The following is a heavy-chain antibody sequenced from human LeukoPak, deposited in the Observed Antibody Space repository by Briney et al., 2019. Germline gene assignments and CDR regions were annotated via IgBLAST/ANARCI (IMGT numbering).Heavy chain of an antibody. Sequence: GASVKVSYKASGGTFSSYAISWVRQAPGQGLEWMGGIIPIFGTANYAQKFQGRVTITADESTSTAYMELSRLRSDDTAVYYCARDMRPHYYYGSGSYFDYWGQGTLVTVSS. CDR3: ARDMRPHYYYGSGSYFDY. J-gene: IGHJ4*02. CDR1: GGTFSSYA. D-gene: IGHD3-10*01. CDR2: IIPIFGTA. V-gene: IGHV1-69*13.